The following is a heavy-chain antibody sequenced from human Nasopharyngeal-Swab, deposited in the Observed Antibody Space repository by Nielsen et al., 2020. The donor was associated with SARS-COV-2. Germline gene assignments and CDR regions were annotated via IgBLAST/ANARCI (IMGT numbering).Heavy chain of an antibody. J-gene: IGHJ4*02. D-gene: IGHD6-13*01. CDR1: GFTFSSYA. V-gene: IGHV3-23*01. CDR2: ISGSGGST. Sequence: GESLKISCAASGFTFSSYAMSWVRQAPGKGLEWVSAISGSGGSTYYADSVKGRFTISRDNSKNTLYLQMNSLRAEDTAVYYCAKVLIAAAGTDFDYWGQGTLVTVSS. CDR3: AKVLIAAAGTDFDY.